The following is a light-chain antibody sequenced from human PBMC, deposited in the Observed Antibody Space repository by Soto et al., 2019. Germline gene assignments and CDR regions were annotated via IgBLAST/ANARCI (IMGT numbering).Light chain of an antibody. CDR3: QKYNSAPWT. CDR1: QGISNY. J-gene: IGKJ1*01. Sequence: DIQMTQSPSSLSASVGDRVTITCRASQGISNYLAWYQQKPGKVPKLLIYAASTLQSGVPSRFSGSGSGTDFPLNISSLQHEDVATYYCQKYNSAPWTFGQGTKVEIK. CDR2: AAS. V-gene: IGKV1-27*01.